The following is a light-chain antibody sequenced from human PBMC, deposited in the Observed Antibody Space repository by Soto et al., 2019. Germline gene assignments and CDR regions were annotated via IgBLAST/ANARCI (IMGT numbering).Light chain of an antibody. V-gene: IGKV1-9*01. CDR1: QGIGSH. J-gene: IGKJ5*01. Sequence: DIQLTQSPSFLSASVGDRVTITCRASQGIGSHLPWYHQKAGKAPKLLIHTASTLQSGVPSRFSGSGSGTEFTLTISSLQPEDFATYYCQQRNSYPITFGQGTRLEI. CDR2: TAS. CDR3: QQRNSYPIT.